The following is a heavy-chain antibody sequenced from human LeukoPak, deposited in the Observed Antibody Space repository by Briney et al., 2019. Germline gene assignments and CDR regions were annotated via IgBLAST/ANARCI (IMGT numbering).Heavy chain of an antibody. J-gene: IGHJ4*02. CDR2: IYYTGST. CDR1: GGSMSSYY. V-gene: IGHV4-59*08. D-gene: IGHD5-18*01. Sequence: SETLSLTCAVSGGSMSSYYWTWIRQPPGRGLEWIGYIYYTGSTNYNPSLKSRVTISVDTSKNQFSLKLTSVTAADTAVYYCARRTYEGYNDGSLDYWGQGTLVTVSS. CDR3: ARRTYEGYNDGSLDY.